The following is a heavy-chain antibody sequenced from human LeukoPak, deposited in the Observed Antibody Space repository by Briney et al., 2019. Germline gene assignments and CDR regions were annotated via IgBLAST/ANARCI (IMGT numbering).Heavy chain of an antibody. CDR3: ASYSGSWGHYYYGMDV. CDR1: GFTVSSNY. J-gene: IGHJ6*02. D-gene: IGHD6-13*01. CDR2: IYSGGST. Sequence: GGSLRLSCAASGFTVSSNYMSWGRQAPGKGLEWVSVIYSGGSTYYADSVKGRFTISRDNSKNTLYLQMNSLRAEDTAVYYCASYSGSWGHYYYGMDVWGQGTTVTVS. V-gene: IGHV3-53*01.